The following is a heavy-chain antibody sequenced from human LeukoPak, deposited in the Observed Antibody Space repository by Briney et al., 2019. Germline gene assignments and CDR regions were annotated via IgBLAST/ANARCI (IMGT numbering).Heavy chain of an antibody. CDR1: GFTFSSYG. J-gene: IGHJ6*03. CDR2: IRYDGSNK. CDR3: AKAARYCSSTSCYYYYYMDL. Sequence: GGSLRLSCAASGFTFSSYGMHWVRQAPGKGLEWVAFIRYDGSNKYYADSVKGRFTISRDNSKNTLYLQMNSLRAEDTAVYYCAKAARYCSSTSCYYYYYMDLWGKGTTVTVSS. D-gene: IGHD2-2*01. V-gene: IGHV3-30*02.